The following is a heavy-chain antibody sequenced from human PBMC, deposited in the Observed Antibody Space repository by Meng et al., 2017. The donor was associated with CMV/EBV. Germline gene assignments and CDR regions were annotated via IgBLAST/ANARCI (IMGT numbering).Heavy chain of an antibody. CDR1: GLSLITSGVG. CDR3: AHRGSYGYHGY. CDR2: IYWDDDK. V-gene: IGHV2-5*02. Sequence: PPPPPLLPCTFSGLSLITSGVGVGWIRQHPGKALEWLALIYWDDDKRYSPSLKSRLTITKDTSKNQVVLTMTNMDPVDTATYYCAHRGSYGYHGYWGQGTLVTVSS. D-gene: IGHD5-18*01. J-gene: IGHJ4*02.